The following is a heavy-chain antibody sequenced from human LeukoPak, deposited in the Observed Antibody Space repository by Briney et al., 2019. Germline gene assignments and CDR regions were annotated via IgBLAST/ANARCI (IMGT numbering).Heavy chain of an antibody. J-gene: IGHJ5*02. CDR1: GFTVSSNY. D-gene: IGHD4-17*01. CDR3: ASYGDYPRGFDP. CDR2: IYSGGST. V-gene: IGHV3-66*02. Sequence: GGSLRLSCAASGFTVSSNYMSWVRQAPGKGLEWVSVIYSGGSTYYADSVKGRFTISRDNSRNTLYLQMNSLRAEDTAVYYCASYGDYPRGFDPWGQGTLVTVSS.